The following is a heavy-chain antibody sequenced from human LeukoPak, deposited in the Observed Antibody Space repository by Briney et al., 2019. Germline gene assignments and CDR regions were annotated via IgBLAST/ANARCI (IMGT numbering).Heavy chain of an antibody. D-gene: IGHD3-9*01. V-gene: IGHV3-30*18. Sequence: GGSLRLSCAASGFTFSSYGMHWVRQAPGKGLEWVAVISYDGSNKYYADSVKGRFTISRDNSKNTLYLQMNSLRAEDTAVYYCAKDRVRYLNWAIDYWGQGTLVTVSS. CDR1: GFTFSSYG. CDR2: ISYDGSNK. CDR3: AKDRVRYLNWAIDY. J-gene: IGHJ4*02.